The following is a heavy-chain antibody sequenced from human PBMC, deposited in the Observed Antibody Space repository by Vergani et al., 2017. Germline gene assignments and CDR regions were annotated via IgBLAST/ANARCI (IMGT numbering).Heavy chain of an antibody. D-gene: IGHD4-11*01. J-gene: IGHJ6*03. CDR3: ARVNTETNGHLYYYYYMDV. Sequence: QVQLQQWGGGLLKPSETLSLTCVVNGGSFTSYHWTWIRQSPGEGLGWVGDIDHTVRPDYNPSLKCRLTMSVDKSRNQFSLTLNSVTATDTAIYFCARVNTETNGHLYYYYYMDVWGQGTAVTVS. CDR2: IDHTVRP. V-gene: IGHV4-34*01. CDR1: GGSFTSYH.